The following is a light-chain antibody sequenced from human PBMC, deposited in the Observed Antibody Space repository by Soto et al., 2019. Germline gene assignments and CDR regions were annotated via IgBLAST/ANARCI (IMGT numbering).Light chain of an antibody. CDR3: LQHNYYSWT. CDR2: AAF. V-gene: IGKV1-17*01. Sequence: GDRVTITCRASHDIGNDLGWYQQKPGKAPKRLIYAAFTLQSGVPSRFSGSRSGTEFTLAINSLQPEDFATYYCLQHNYYSWTFGQGTKVDIK. CDR1: HDIGND. J-gene: IGKJ1*01.